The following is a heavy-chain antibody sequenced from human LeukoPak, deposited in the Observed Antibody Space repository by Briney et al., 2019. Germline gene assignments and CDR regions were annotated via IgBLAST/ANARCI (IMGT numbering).Heavy chain of an antibody. V-gene: IGHV4-31*03. D-gene: IGHD5-24*01. CDR3: ARGDGYNSRYFQH. J-gene: IGHJ1*01. Sequence: KSSVTLSLTCTVSGGSISSGGYYWSWIRQHPGKGLEWIGYIYYSGSTYYNPSLKSRVTISVDTSKNQFSLKLSSVTAADTAVYYCARGDGYNSRYFQHWGQGTLVTVSS. CDR2: IYYSGST. CDR1: GGSISSGGYY.